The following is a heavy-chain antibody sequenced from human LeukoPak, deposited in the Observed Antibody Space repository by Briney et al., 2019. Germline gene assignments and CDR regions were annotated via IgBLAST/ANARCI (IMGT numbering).Heavy chain of an antibody. J-gene: IGHJ3*01. Sequence: GGSVRLSCAASGFSFRRYAMDWVRQAPGRGQEWVAVISGPGPSTVYADSVKGRFTISRDNSKNTLFLQLDSRRVEDTGIYYCAKEEMPHAFDRWRQQRILAVSS. D-gene: IGHD5-24*01. CDR1: GFSFRRYA. CDR3: AKEEMPHAFDR. V-gene: IGHV3-23*01. CDR2: ISGPGPST.